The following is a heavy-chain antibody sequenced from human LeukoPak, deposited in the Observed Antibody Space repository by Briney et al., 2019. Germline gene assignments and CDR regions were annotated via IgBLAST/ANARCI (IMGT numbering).Heavy chain of an antibody. CDR2: ISYDGSNK. D-gene: IGHD3-3*01. Sequence: GGSLRLSCAASGFTFSSYAIHWVRQAPGKGLEWVAVISYDGSNKYYADSVKGRFTISRDNSKNTLYLQMNSLRAEDTAVYYCARVLKSVFDIWGQGTMVTVSS. V-gene: IGHV3-30*04. CDR3: ARVLKSVFDI. J-gene: IGHJ3*02. CDR1: GFTFSSYA.